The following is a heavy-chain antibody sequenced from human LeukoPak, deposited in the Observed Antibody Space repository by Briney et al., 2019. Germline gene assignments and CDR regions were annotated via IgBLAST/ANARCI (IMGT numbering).Heavy chain of an antibody. CDR1: GGSISSGSYY. J-gene: IGHJ5*02. V-gene: IGHV4-61*01. CDR3: AREPVAVVSPSGWFDP. CDR2: IYYSGST. Sequence: SQTLSLTCTVSGGSISSGSYYWSWIRQPPGKGLEWIAYIYYSGSTNYNPSLKSRVTISVDTSKNQFSLKLSSVTAADTAVYYCAREPVAVVSPSGWFDPWGQGTLVTVSS. D-gene: IGHD6-19*01.